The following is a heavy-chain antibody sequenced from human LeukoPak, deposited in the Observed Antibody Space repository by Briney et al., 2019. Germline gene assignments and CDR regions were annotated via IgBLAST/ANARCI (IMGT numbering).Heavy chain of an antibody. CDR2: TLGSGGST. Sequence: GASLRLSCAASGFTFSNYAMSWVRQAPGKGLEWVSATLGSGGSTYYADSVKGRFIVSRDNSKSTLYLQMNSLRAEDTALYYCAKWGDYDVLSGYYVPDYWGQGTLVTVSS. CDR1: GFTFSNYA. D-gene: IGHD3-9*01. V-gene: IGHV3-23*01. J-gene: IGHJ4*02. CDR3: AKWGDYDVLSGYYVPDY.